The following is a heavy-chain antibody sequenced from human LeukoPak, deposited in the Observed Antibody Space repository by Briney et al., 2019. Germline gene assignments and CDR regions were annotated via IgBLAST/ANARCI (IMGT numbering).Heavy chain of an antibody. V-gene: IGHV4-34*01. CDR1: GGSFSGYY. J-gene: IGHJ4*02. D-gene: IGHD3-22*01. Sequence: SETLSLNCAVYGGSFSGYYWSWIRQPPGKGLEWIGEINHSGSTNYNPSLKSRVTISVDTSKNQFSLKLSSVTAADTAVYYCARGSMDSSGYYYSDWWGQGTLVTVSS. CDR2: INHSGST. CDR3: ARGSMDSSGYYYSDW.